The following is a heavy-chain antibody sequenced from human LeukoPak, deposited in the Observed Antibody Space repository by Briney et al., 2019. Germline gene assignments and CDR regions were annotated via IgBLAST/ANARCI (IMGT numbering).Heavy chain of an antibody. CDR3: AREARYCEHTSCYPAFGL. V-gene: IGHV1-69*05. D-gene: IGHD2-2*01. CDR2: IIPIYGAT. J-gene: IGHJ3*01. CDR1: GGSFSNDA. Sequence: ASVKVSCKASGGSFSNDAISWVRQAPGQGLEWMGQIIPIYGATNYAQKFEDRVTISMDGSPDTANMELSSLRSDDTAVYYCAREARYCEHTSCYPAFGLWGQGTPVTVSS.